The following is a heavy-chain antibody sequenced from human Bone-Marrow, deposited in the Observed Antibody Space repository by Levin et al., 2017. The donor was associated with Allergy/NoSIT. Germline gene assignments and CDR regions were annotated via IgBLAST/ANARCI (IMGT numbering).Heavy chain of an antibody. D-gene: IGHD6-13*01. CDR1: GYTFTSYY. V-gene: IGHV1-46*01. CDR2: INPSGGST. CDR3: ASGGRAAAGTTTSPFDY. J-gene: IGHJ4*02. Sequence: GESLKISCKASGYTFTSYYMHWVRQAPGQGLEWMGIINPSGGSTSYAQKFQGRVTMTRDTSTSTVYMELSSLRSEDTAVYYCASGGRAAAGTTTSPFDYWGQGTLVTVSS.